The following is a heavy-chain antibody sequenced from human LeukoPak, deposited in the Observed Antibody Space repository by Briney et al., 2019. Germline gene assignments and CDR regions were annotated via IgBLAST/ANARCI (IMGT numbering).Heavy chain of an antibody. CDR3: ASIAVARQSWFDP. CDR2: INPNSGGT. Sequence: ASVKVSCKASGYTFTGYYMHWVRQAPGQGLEWMGWINPNSGGTNYAQKFQGRVTMTRDTSISTAYMELSRLRSDDTAVYYCASIAVARQSWFDPWGQGTLVTVSS. V-gene: IGHV1-2*02. D-gene: IGHD6-19*01. CDR1: GYTFTGYY. J-gene: IGHJ5*02.